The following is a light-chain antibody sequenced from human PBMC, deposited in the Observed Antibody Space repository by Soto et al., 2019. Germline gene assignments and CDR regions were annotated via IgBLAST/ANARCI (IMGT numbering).Light chain of an antibody. Sequence: DIQMTQSPSSLSASVGDRVTITCQASQDISNYLNWYQQKPGKAPKLLIYAASNLETGVPSRFSGSGSGTDFTFTITTPQPEDIATYYCQQYDNRPSAFGGGIKVDIK. CDR1: QDISNY. V-gene: IGKV1-33*01. CDR2: AAS. J-gene: IGKJ4*02. CDR3: QQYDNRPSA.